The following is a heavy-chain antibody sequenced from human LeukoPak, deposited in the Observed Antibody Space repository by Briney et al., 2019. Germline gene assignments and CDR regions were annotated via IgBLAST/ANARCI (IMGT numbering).Heavy chain of an antibody. J-gene: IGHJ4*02. CDR1: GGSFSGYY. V-gene: IGHV4-34*01. CDR3: ARGPNQLLRPFDY. CDR2: INHSGST. Sequence: LETLSLTCAVYGGSFSGYYWSWIRQPPGKGLEWIGEINHSGSTNYNPSLKSRVTISVDTSKNQFSLKLSSVTAADTAVYYCARGPNQLLRPFDYWGQGTLVTVSS. D-gene: IGHD3-3*01.